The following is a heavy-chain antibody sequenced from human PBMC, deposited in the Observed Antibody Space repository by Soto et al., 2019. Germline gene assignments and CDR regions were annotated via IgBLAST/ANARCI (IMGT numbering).Heavy chain of an antibody. V-gene: IGHV3-30-3*01. Sequence: QVQLVESGGGVVQPGRSLRLSCAASGFTFSSYAMHWVRQAPGKGLEWVAVISYDGSNKYYADSVKGRFTISRDISKNTLYLQMHSLSAEDTAGYYCAQAGGLLLAYWGHGTLVTVPS. J-gene: IGHJ4*01. CDR3: AQAGGLLLAY. CDR2: ISYDGSNK. D-gene: IGHD2-15*01. CDR1: GFTFSSYA.